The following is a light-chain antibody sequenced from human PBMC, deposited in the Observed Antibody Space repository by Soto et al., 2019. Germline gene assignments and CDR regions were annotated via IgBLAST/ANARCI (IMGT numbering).Light chain of an antibody. CDR3: QQYGRSPFT. J-gene: IGKJ3*01. V-gene: IGKV3-20*01. CDR2: GVS. Sequence: EIVLTQSPGTLSLSPGESATLSCRGSQSLNSNYLAWYQQKPGQAPRLLIYGVSTRATGIPDRFSGSGSETDFTLTISSLEPEDFAVYYCQQYGRSPFTFGPGTKVDIK. CDR1: QSLNSNY.